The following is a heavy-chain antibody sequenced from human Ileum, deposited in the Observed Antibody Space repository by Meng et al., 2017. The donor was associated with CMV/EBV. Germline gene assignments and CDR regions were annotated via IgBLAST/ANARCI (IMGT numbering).Heavy chain of an antibody. J-gene: IGHJ4*02. CDR1: GGSFSDYY. Sequence: LTCAVYGGSFSDYYWSWVRLAPGKGLEWIGEINRAGRTNYNPSLRNLVSILIDTSKNQFSLTFNSVTAADTAVYYCARGGATPMVLRYWGQGTLVTVSS. V-gene: IGHV4-34*01. CDR2: INRAGRT. D-gene: IGHD5-18*01. CDR3: ARGGATPMVLRY.